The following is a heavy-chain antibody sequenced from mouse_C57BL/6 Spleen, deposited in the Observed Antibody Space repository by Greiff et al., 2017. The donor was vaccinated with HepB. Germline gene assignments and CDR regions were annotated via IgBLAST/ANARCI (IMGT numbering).Heavy chain of an antibody. J-gene: IGHJ4*01. CDR2: INPSNGGT. CDR3: ARTAQALYYYAMDY. Sequence: QVQLKQPGTELVKPGASVKLSCKASGYTFTSYWMHWVKQRPGQGLEWIGNINPSNGGTNYNEKFKSKATLTVDKSSSTAYIQLSIRTSEDSAVYYCARTAQALYYYAMDYWGQGTSVTVSS. V-gene: IGHV1-53*01. D-gene: IGHD3-2*02. CDR1: GYTFTSYW.